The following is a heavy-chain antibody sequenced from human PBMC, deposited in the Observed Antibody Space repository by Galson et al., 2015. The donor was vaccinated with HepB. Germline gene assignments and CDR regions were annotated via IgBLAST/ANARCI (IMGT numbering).Heavy chain of an antibody. D-gene: IGHD1-26*01. CDR3: AHRHPSGASDY. Sequence: LVKPTQTLTLTCTFSGFSLSTFTVGVHWIRQPPGKALEWLALICWDDDKRYSPSLKNRLAIAKDTSKNQVVLTMTNMDPLDTATYYCAHRHPSGASDYWGQGTLVTVSS. V-gene: IGHV2-5*02. J-gene: IGHJ4*02. CDR2: ICWDDDK. CDR1: GFSLSTFTVG.